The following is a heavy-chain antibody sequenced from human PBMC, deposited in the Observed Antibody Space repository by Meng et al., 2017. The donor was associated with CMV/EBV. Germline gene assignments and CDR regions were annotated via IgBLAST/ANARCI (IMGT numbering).Heavy chain of an antibody. Sequence: GESLKISCAASGFTFSSYAMSWVRPAPGQGLEWVSFISGSGGTTYYADSVEGRFTISRDNSGNTLYLQMSSLRVEDTAIYYCAKDRCSTTSCPLDYWGQGTLVTVSS. CDR1: GFTFSSYA. J-gene: IGHJ4*02. CDR3: AKDRCSTTSCPLDY. D-gene: IGHD2-2*01. V-gene: IGHV3-23*01. CDR2: ISGSGGTT.